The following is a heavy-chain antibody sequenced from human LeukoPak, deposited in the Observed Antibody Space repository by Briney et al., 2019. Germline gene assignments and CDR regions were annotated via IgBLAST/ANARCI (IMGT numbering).Heavy chain of an antibody. V-gene: IGHV3-33*01. D-gene: IGHD6-6*01. CDR2: IWYDGSNK. CDR3: AREHSSSSFDY. Sequence: GRSLRLSCVASGFTFSSYGMHWVRQAPGKGLEWVAVIWYDGSNKYYADSVKGRFTISRDNSKNTLYLQMNSLRAEDTAVYYCAREHSSSSFDYWGQGTLVTVSS. CDR1: GFTFSSYG. J-gene: IGHJ4*02.